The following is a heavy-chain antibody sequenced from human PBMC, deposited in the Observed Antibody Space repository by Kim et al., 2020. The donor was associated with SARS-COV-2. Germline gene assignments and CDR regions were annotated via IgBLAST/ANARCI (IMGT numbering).Heavy chain of an antibody. J-gene: IGHJ4*02. Sequence: NPSLKSRVTISVDTSKNQFSLKRSSVTAADTAVYYCARHSRIAVVPAAILAWGQGTLVTVSS. D-gene: IGHD2-2*01. V-gene: IGHV4-39*01. CDR3: ARHSRIAVVPAAILA.